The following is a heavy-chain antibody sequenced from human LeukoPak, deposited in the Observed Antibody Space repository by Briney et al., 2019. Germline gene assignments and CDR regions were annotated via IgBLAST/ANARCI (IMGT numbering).Heavy chain of an antibody. CDR3: ARWPLHDTFDT. CDR1: GYSFTTYW. V-gene: IGHV5-51*01. Sequence: GESLKISCKGSGYSFTTYWIGWVRQMPGKGLEWMATIYPGDSQTRYSPSFQGQVTISADKTITTVYLQWSSLKASDTAMYYCARWPLHDTFDTWGQGTMVTVSS. D-gene: IGHD4-11*01. CDR2: IYPGDSQT. J-gene: IGHJ3*02.